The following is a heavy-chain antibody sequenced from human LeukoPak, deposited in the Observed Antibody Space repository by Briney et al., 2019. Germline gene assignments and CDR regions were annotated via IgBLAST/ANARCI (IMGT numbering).Heavy chain of an antibody. Sequence: PGGSLRLSCAASGFTFEEYAMHWVRQAPGKGLEWVSLISGNGLGTYYAGSVRGRFTISRDNSKNSLYLQMNSLRTEDTALYYCAEISYCGAQCYSGAFDYWGQGTLVTVSS. CDR2: ISGNGLGT. CDR1: GFTFEEYA. J-gene: IGHJ4*02. CDR3: AEISYCGAQCYSGAFDY. V-gene: IGHV3-43*02. D-gene: IGHD2-21*01.